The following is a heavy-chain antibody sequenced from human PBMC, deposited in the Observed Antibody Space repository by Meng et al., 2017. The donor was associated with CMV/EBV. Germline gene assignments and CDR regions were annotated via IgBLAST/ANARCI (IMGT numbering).Heavy chain of an antibody. V-gene: IGHV1-2*02. Sequence: ASVKVSCKASGYTFTGYYMHWVRQAPGQGLEWMGWINPNSGGTNYAQKFQGRVTMTRDTSISTAYMGLSRLRSDDTAVYYCASGNIVVVPAAMGPHDAFDIWGQGTMVTVSS. CDR1: GYTFTGYY. J-gene: IGHJ3*02. D-gene: IGHD2-2*01. CDR2: INPNSGGT. CDR3: ASGNIVVVPAAMGPHDAFDI.